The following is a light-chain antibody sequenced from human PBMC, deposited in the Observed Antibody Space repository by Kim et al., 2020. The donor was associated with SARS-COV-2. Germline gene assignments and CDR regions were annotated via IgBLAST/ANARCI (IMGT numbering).Light chain of an antibody. CDR3: QQYGSSL. CDR1: QSVSSSY. V-gene: IGKV3-20*01. CDR2: GAS. J-gene: IGKJ4*01. Sequence: SLSPGERATLSCRASQSVSSSYLAWYQQKPGQAPRLLIYGASSRATGIPDRCSGSGSGTDFTLTISRLEPEDFAVYYCQQYGSSLFGGGTKVDIK.